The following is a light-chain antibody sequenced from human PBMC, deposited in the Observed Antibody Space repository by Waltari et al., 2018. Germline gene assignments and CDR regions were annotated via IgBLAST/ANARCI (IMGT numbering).Light chain of an antibody. CDR3: AVWDDSLSGRV. CDR1: RSNIGNNS. V-gene: IGLV1-47*01. CDR2: RNN. J-gene: IGLJ3*02. Sequence: QSVLTQPPSASGTPGQRVPIPCSVRRSNIGNNSVYWYQQHPGTAPNLLIYRNNQRPSGVPDRFSCSKSGTSASLAISGLRSEDEADYYCAVWDDSLSGRVFGGGTKVTVL.